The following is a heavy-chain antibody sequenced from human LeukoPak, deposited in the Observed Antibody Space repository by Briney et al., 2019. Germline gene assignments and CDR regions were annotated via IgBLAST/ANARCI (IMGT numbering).Heavy chain of an antibody. D-gene: IGHD3-22*01. CDR3: ARESSQYYHDSSGYPIYYYYGMDV. CDR2: ISAYNGNT. CDR1: GYSFTSYG. Sequence: ASVKVSCKASGYSFTSYGISWVRQAPGQGLEWMGWISAYNGNTNYAQKFQGRVTMTTDTSTSTAYMELRSLRSDDTAVYYCARESSQYYHDSSGYPIYYYYGMDVWGQGTTVTVSS. V-gene: IGHV1-18*01. J-gene: IGHJ6*02.